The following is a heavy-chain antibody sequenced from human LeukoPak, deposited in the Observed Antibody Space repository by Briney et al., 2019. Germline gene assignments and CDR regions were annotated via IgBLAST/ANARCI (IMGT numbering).Heavy chain of an antibody. J-gene: IGHJ4*02. Sequence: ASVKVSCKVSGYTLTELSMHWVRQAPGKGLVWMGGFDPEDGETIYAQKFQGRVTMTEDTSTDTAYMELSSLRAEDTALYYCAKAAAAPGFDFWGQGTLVTVSS. CDR1: GYTLTELS. CDR2: FDPEDGET. D-gene: IGHD6-13*01. CDR3: AKAAAAPGFDF. V-gene: IGHV1-24*01.